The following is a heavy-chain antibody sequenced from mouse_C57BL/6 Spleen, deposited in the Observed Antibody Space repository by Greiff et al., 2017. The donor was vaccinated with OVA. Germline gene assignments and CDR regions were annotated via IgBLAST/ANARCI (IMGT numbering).Heavy chain of an antibody. J-gene: IGHJ2*01. CDR1: GFTFSVYG. Sequence: EVQGVESGGGLVKPGGSLKLSCAASGFTFSVYGMHWVRQAPEKGLEWVAYISSGSSTIYYADTVKGRFTISRDNAKNTLFLQMTSLRSEDTAMYYCARDYSNYLYYFDYWGQGTTLTVSS. V-gene: IGHV5-17*01. D-gene: IGHD2-5*01. CDR3: ARDYSNYLYYFDY. CDR2: ISSGSSTI.